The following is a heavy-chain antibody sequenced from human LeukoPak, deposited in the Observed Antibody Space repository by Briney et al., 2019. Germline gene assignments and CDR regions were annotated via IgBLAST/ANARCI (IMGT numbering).Heavy chain of an antibody. J-gene: IGHJ4*02. CDR3: AKVVPMYYYDSSGYT. CDR2: ISGSVGST. D-gene: IGHD3-22*01. CDR1: GFTSSSYA. Sequence: PGGALRLSCAASGFTSSSYATSWLSQAPGKGLERVSDISGSVGSTYYEDSVKGRFTISRDNSKNTLYLQMNSLRAEDTVVYYCAKVVPMYYYDSSGYTWGQGTLVTVSS. V-gene: IGHV3-23*01.